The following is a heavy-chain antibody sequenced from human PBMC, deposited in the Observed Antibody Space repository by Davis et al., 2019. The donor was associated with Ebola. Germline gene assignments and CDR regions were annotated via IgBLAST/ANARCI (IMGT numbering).Heavy chain of an antibody. CDR1: GFTFSNYA. V-gene: IGHV3-23*01. D-gene: IGHD6-13*01. CDR2: ISGSGATT. CDR3: ARIAAAEGSPDV. Sequence: PGGSLRFSCAASGFTFSNYAMSWVRQAPGKGLEWVSGISGSGATTYYADSVKGRFTISRDNSKNTLYLQMNSLRAEDTAVYYCARIAAAEGSPDVWGQGTTVTVSS. J-gene: IGHJ6*02.